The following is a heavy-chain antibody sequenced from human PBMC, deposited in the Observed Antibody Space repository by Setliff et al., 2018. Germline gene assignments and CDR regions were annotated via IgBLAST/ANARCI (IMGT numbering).Heavy chain of an antibody. CDR3: ARASRFGTIRYRGDYYMDV. D-gene: IGHD3-10*01. V-gene: IGHV7-4-1*02. CDR2: INTNTGNP. J-gene: IGHJ6*03. CDR1: GYTFTTYA. Sequence: ASVKVSCKASGYTFTTYAISWMRQAPGQGLEHMGWINTNTGNPSYAQGFTGRFVFSLDTSVSTAYLQISSLKAEDTAVYYCARASRFGTIRYRGDYYMDVWGKGTTVTVSS.